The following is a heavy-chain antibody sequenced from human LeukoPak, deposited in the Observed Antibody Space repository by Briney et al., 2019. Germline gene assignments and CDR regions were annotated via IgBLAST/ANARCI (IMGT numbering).Heavy chain of an antibody. Sequence: SETLSLTCTVSGGSISSHYWSWIRQPPGKGLEWIGYIYYSGSTNYNPSLKSRVTISVDTSKNQFSLKLSSVTAADTAVYYCARVPRYCSSTSCYGGWFDPWGQGTLVTVSS. J-gene: IGHJ5*02. CDR2: IYYSGST. CDR3: ARVPRYCSSTSCYGGWFDP. V-gene: IGHV4-59*11. D-gene: IGHD2-2*01. CDR1: GGSISSHY.